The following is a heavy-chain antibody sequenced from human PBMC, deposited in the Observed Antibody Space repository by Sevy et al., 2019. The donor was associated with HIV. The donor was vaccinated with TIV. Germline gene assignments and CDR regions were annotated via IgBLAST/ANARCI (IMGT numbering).Heavy chain of an antibody. D-gene: IGHD3-22*01. Sequence: GGSLRLSCAASGFTFSSYAMSWVRQAPGKGLEWVSAISGSGYLTYYTDSVKGRFTISRDNSKNTLYLQMNSLRAEDTAVYYCAKEGGGYYYDRSGLFDYRGQGTLVTVSS. V-gene: IGHV3-23*01. CDR2: ISGSGYLT. CDR3: AKEGGGYYYDRSGLFDY. CDR1: GFTFSSYA. J-gene: IGHJ4*02.